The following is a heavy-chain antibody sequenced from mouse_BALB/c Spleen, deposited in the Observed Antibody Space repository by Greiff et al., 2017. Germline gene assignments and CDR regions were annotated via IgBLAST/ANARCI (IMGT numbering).Heavy chain of an antibody. V-gene: IGHV5-17*02. D-gene: IGHD1-1*01. J-gene: IGHJ4*01. CDR3: ARSFYGSSSYAMDY. Sequence: EVQLVESGGGLVQPGGSRKLSCAASGFTFSSFGMHWVRQAPEKGLEWVAYISSGSSTIYYADTVKGRFTISRDNPKNTLFLQMTSLRSEDTAMYYCARSFYGSSSYAMDYWGQGTSVTVSS. CDR2: ISSGSSTI. CDR1: GFTFSSFG.